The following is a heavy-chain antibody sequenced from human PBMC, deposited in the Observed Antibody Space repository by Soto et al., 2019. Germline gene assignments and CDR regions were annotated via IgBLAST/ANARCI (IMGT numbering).Heavy chain of an antibody. CDR1: GYTFTSYG. D-gene: IGHD2-15*01. Sequence: QVQLVQSGAEVKKPGASVKVSCKASGYTFTSYGISWVRQAPGQGLEWMGWISAYNGNTNYAQKLQVRVTMTTDTSTSTAYMELRSLRADDTAVYYCARDWTVVTGRRTANAFDIWGQGTMVTVSS. V-gene: IGHV1-18*04. CDR2: ISAYNGNT. CDR3: ARDWTVVTGRRTANAFDI. J-gene: IGHJ3*02.